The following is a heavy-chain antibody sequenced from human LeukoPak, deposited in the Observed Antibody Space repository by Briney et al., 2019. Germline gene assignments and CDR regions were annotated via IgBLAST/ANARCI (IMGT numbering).Heavy chain of an antibody. CDR1: GGSINGGNYY. V-gene: IGHV4-61*02. CDR3: ARGGWLHQYNWFDP. J-gene: IGHJ5*02. Sequence: SQTLSLTCTVSGGSINGGNYYWTWIRQPAGKGLEWIGRIYPSGSTNYNPSLKSRVTMSVDTSKNQFSLRLSSVTAADTAVYYCARGGWLHQYNWFDPWGQGTLVTISS. CDR2: IYPSGST. D-gene: IGHD5-24*01.